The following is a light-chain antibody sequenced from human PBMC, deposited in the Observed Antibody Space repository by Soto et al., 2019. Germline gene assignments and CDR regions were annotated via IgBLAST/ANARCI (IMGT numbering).Light chain of an antibody. Sequence: IQMTQSPSSLSASVGDRVTITCRASQGVRDDVGWYQQKPGKAPKLLIYSASTLQSGVPSRFSGSGSGTDFTLTISGLRPEDFATYYCLQESNYPLTFGGGTKGDIK. CDR3: LQESNYPLT. J-gene: IGKJ4*02. CDR2: SAS. CDR1: QGVRDD. V-gene: IGKV1-6*01.